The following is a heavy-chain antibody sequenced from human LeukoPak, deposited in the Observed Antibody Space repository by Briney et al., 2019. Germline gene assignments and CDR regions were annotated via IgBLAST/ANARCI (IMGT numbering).Heavy chain of an antibody. Sequence: SETLSLTCTVSGGSISSYYWSWIRQPAGKGLVWIGRIYTSGSTNYNPSLKSRVTMSVDTSKNQFSLKLSSVTAADTAVYYCARVRLGYFDYWGQGTLVTVSS. J-gene: IGHJ4*02. V-gene: IGHV4-4*07. CDR1: GGSISSYY. CDR2: IYTSGST. CDR3: ARVRLGYFDY. D-gene: IGHD3-16*01.